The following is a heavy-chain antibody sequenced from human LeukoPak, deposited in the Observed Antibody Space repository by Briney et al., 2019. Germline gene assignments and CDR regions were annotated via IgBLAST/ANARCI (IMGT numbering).Heavy chain of an antibody. J-gene: IGHJ4*02. CDR3: TSSGYSSGPGAIDY. CDR2: ISDNGGRT. CDR1: RFTFSDYA. V-gene: IGHV3-23*01. D-gene: IGHD6-19*01. Sequence: GGSLRLSCAASRFTFSDYAMSWVRQAPGKGLEWVSAISDNGGRTYYADSVKGRFTISRDNSKNTLNLQMNSLRAEDTAVYYCTSSGYSSGPGAIDYWGQGTLVTVSS.